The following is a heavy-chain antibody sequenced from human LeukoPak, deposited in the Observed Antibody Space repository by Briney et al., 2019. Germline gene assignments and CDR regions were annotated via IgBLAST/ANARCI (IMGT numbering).Heavy chain of an antibody. V-gene: IGHV4-34*01. CDR3: ARGPTIFGVVIRYYYMDV. D-gene: IGHD3-3*01. Sequence: PETLSPTCAVYGGSLSGYYWSWIRQPPGKGLEWIGEINHSGSTNYNPSLKSRVTISVDTSKNQFSLKLSSVTAADTAVYYCARGPTIFGVVIRYYYMDVWGKGTTVTVSS. CDR1: GGSLSGYY. CDR2: INHSGST. J-gene: IGHJ6*03.